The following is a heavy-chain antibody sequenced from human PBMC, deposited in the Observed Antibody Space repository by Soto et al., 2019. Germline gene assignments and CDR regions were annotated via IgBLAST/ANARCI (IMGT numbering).Heavy chain of an antibody. J-gene: IGHJ4*02. Sequence: ESGGGLVQPGGSLTLSCAASGFTFSNYWMNWVRQAPGKGLEWVANIQEYGNGKNYVDSVKGRFTIFRDNAQNSLLLQMNSLKTEDTAVYYCARVRVIRGVIPSHFGLWGQGTLVTVSS. D-gene: IGHD3-10*01. CDR2: IQEYGNGK. CDR1: GFTFSNYW. CDR3: ARVRVIRGVIPSHFGL. V-gene: IGHV3-7*03.